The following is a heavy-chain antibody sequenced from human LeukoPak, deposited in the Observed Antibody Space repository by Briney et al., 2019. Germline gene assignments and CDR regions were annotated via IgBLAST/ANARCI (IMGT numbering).Heavy chain of an antibody. Sequence: SVKVSCTASGGTFSRYAISWVRQAPGQGLEWMGGIIPMFGIANYAQKFQGRVTITADESTSTAYMELSGLRSEDTAVYYCARDRPYTGGWRGFDYWGQGTLVTVSS. J-gene: IGHJ4*02. CDR3: ARDRPYTGGWRGFDY. V-gene: IGHV1-69*01. CDR1: GGTFSRYA. CDR2: IIPMFGIA. D-gene: IGHD6-19*01.